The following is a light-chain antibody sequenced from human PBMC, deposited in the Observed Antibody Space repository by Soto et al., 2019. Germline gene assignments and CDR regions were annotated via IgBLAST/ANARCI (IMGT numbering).Light chain of an antibody. CDR3: SSYTSSSTLVV. CDR1: SSDVGGYNY. J-gene: IGLJ2*01. V-gene: IGLV2-14*01. CDR2: EVS. Sequence: QSVLTQPASVSGSPGQSITISCTGTSSDVGGYNYVPWYQQHPGKAPKLMIYEVSNRPSGVSNRFSGSKSGNTASLTISGLQAEDEADYYYSSYTSSSTLVVFGGGTKVTVL.